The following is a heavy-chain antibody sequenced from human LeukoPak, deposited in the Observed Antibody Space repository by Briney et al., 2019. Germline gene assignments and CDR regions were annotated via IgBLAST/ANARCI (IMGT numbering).Heavy chain of an antibody. D-gene: IGHD3-9*01. V-gene: IGHV3-23*01. Sequence: GGSLRLSCAASGFTFSNAWMNWVRQAPGKGLEWVSTVSGNGGDTNYADSVKGRFTISRDNSKNTLYLQMNSLRAEDTAVYYCAKGGVLRYFDWLPVYPRPNLGPFDYWGQGTLVTVSS. CDR1: GFTFSNAW. CDR2: VSGNGGDT. CDR3: AKGGVLRYFDWLPVYPRPNLGPFDY. J-gene: IGHJ4*02.